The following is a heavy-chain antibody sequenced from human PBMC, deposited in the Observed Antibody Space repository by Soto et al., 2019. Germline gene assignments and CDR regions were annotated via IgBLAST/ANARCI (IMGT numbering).Heavy chain of an antibody. D-gene: IGHD6-6*01. J-gene: IGHJ6*03. CDR2: ISAYNGNT. V-gene: IGHV1-18*01. Sequence: ASVKVSCKASGYTFTNYGITWVRQAPGQGLEWMGWISAYNGNTHYTQRLQGRVTMTTDTSTSTAHMELRGLRSDDTAVYYCARVRQLVGYFHYYIDVWGKGTKVTVSS. CDR1: GYTFTNYG. CDR3: ARVRQLVGYFHYYIDV.